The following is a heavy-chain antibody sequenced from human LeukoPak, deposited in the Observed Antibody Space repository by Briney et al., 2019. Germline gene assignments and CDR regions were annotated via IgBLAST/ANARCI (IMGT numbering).Heavy chain of an antibody. CDR2: IKQDGSEK. CDR1: GFTFSTYS. V-gene: IGHV3-7*01. Sequence: PGGSLRLSCAASGFTFSTYSMNWVRQAPGKGLEWVANIKQDGSEKYYVDSVKGRFTISRDNAKNSLYLQMNSLRAEDTAVYYCARRAGDYSHPYDYWGQGTLVTVSS. CDR3: ARRAGDYSHPYDY. J-gene: IGHJ4*02. D-gene: IGHD3-22*01.